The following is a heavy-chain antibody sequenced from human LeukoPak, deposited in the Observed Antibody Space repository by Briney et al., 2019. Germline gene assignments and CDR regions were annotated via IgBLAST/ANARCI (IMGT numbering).Heavy chain of an antibody. J-gene: IGHJ4*02. D-gene: IGHD1-26*01. CDR2: IIPIFGTA. CDR3: ARDFGAGPDY. CDR1: GYTFTSHG. Sequence: ASVKVSCKASGYTFTSHGITWVRQAPGQGLEWMGGIIPIFGTANYAQKFQGRVTITADESTSTAYMELSSLRSEDTAVYYCARDFGAGPDYWGQGTLVTVSS. V-gene: IGHV1-69*13.